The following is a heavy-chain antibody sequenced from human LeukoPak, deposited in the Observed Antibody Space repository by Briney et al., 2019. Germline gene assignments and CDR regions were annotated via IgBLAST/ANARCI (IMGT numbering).Heavy chain of an antibody. J-gene: IGHJ4*02. CDR1: GGSISSYY. D-gene: IGHD6-6*01. CDR2: IYYSGST. CDR3: ARLRIAGSSPAFWFDY. V-gene: IGHV4-59*12. Sequence: SETLSLTCTVSGGSISSYYWSWIRQPPGKGLEWIGYIYYSGSTYYNPSLRSRVTISVDTSKNQFSLKLSSVTAADTAVYYCARLRIAGSSPAFWFDYWGQGTLVTVSS.